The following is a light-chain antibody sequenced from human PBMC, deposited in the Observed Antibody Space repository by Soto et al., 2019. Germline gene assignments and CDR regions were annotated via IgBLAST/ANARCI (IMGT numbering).Light chain of an antibody. CDR1: SSDVGGYNY. J-gene: IGLJ1*01. V-gene: IGLV2-14*01. Sequence: QSALTQPASVSGSPGQSITISCTGTSSDVGGYNYVSWYQQHPGKAPKLMIYDVSNRPSGVSNRFSGSKSGNTASLTISGLQAEDEADYYFSAYTSSSSYVFGTGTKLPVL. CDR3: SAYTSSSSYV. CDR2: DVS.